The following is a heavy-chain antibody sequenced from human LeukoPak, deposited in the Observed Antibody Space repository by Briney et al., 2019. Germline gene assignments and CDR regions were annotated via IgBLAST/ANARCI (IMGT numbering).Heavy chain of an antibody. CDR1: KLTFTSYG. CDR3: AREGIYYFHY. J-gene: IGHJ4*02. Sequence: GGSLRLSCAASKLTFTSYGFNWVRQAPGRGPEWLSYIDSSGSTIYYADSVKGRFTISRDNAKNSLYLQMNSLRAEDTAVYYCAREGIYYFHYWGQGTPVTVSS. V-gene: IGHV3-48*03. CDR2: IDSSGSTI.